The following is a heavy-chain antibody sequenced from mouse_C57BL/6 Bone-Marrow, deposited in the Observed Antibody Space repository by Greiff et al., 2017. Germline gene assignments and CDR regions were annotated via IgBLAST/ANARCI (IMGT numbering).Heavy chain of an antibody. Sequence: VQLQQSGPVLVKPGASVKMSCKASGYTFTDYYMNWVKQSHGKSLEWIGVINPYNGGTSYNQKFKGKATLTVDKSSSTAYMELNSLTSEDSAVYYCASSMIRRAYWGQGTLVTVSA. CDR1: GYTFTDYY. CDR2: INPYNGGT. CDR3: ASSMIRRAY. V-gene: IGHV1-19*01. D-gene: IGHD2-4*01. J-gene: IGHJ3*01.